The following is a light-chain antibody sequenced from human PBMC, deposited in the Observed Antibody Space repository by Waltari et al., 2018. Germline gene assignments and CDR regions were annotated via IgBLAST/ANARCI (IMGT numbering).Light chain of an antibody. V-gene: IGKV3-20*01. CDR3: HQYGGAPYT. CDR1: HGVTHNV. CDR2: GAF. Sequence: EIVLTQSQGTLSLSPGGRATLSCRASHGVTHNVLAWYQQKLGQGPRLLIYGAFLRATGVPDRFSGSGSGTDFTLTISRLEPEDFAVYFCHQYGGAPYTFGQGTKLEIK. J-gene: IGKJ2*01.